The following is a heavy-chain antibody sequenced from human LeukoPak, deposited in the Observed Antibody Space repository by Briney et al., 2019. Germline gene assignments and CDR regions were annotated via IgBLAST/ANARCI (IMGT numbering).Heavy chain of an antibody. Sequence: ASVKVSCKASGYTFTSYDINWVRQATGQGLEWMGWMNPNSGNTGYAQKFQGRVTMTRNTSISTAYMELSSLRSEDTAVYYCARGARITIFGVVNYNWFDPWGQGTLVIVSS. D-gene: IGHD3-3*01. V-gene: IGHV1-8*01. CDR2: MNPNSGNT. CDR3: ARGARITIFGVVNYNWFDP. CDR1: GYTFTSYD. J-gene: IGHJ5*02.